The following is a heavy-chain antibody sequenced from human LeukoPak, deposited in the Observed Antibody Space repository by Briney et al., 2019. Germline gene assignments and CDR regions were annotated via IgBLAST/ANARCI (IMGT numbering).Heavy chain of an antibody. J-gene: IGHJ4*02. CDR1: GFTFSRHL. Sequence: PGGSLRLSCAASGFTFSRHLMGWVRQAPGKGLEWVANIKQDASQYYVDSVRGRFIISRDNAKNSLSLQMNSLRLEDTAVYYCARGPDFGVRLDYFDYWGQGTLVTVSS. D-gene: IGHD4-17*01. V-gene: IGHV3-7*01. CDR2: IKQDASQ. CDR3: ARGPDFGVRLDYFDY.